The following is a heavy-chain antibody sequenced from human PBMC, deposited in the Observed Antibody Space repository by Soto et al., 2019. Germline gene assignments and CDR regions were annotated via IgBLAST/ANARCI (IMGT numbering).Heavy chain of an antibody. J-gene: IGHJ4*02. Sequence: ASVKVSCKASGYTFTGYYLHWVRQAPGQGLEWMGWINPNSGDTNYAQKFQGRVTMTRDTSINTAYMELTNLKSDDTALYYCAYVGGYSTGDYSFDVWGQGTPVTVSS. CDR2: INPNSGDT. CDR3: AYVGGYSTGDYSFDV. D-gene: IGHD5-18*01. V-gene: IGHV1-2*02. CDR1: GYTFTGYY.